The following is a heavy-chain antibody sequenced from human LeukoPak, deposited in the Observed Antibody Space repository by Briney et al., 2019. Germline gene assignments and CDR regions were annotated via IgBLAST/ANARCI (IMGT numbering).Heavy chain of an antibody. D-gene: IGHD6-6*01. Sequence: GGSLRLSCAASGFTFITYSMNWVRQAPGKGLEWISYISSSSSTIYYADSVKGRFTISRDNAKNSLYLQMNSLRDEDTAVYYCAREYSSSSGRAFDIWGQGTMVTVSS. CDR2: ISSSSSTI. CDR3: AREYSSSSGRAFDI. CDR1: GFTFITYS. J-gene: IGHJ3*02. V-gene: IGHV3-48*02.